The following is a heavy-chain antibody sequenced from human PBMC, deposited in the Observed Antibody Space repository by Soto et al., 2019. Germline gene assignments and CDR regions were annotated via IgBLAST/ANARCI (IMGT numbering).Heavy chain of an antibody. J-gene: IGHJ4*02. CDR3: AGVPYYGSGSYYPGWLDY. CDR1: GGSFSGYY. D-gene: IGHD3-10*01. CDR2: INHSGST. V-gene: IGHV4-34*01. Sequence: QVQLQQWGAGLLKPSETLSLTCAVYGGSFSGYYWSWIRQPPGKGLEWLGEINHSGSTNYNPSLRIRVTRSVDTSKNQFSLKLSSVTAADTAVYYCAGVPYYGSGSYYPGWLDYWGQGTLVTVSS.